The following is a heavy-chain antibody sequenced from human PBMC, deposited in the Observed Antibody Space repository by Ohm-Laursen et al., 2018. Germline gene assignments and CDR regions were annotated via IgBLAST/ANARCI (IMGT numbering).Heavy chain of an antibody. J-gene: IGHJ4*02. CDR2: IYYSGST. Sequence: GTLSLTCIVSGGSISSGSYYWGWIRQPPGKGLEWIGSIYYSGSTYYNPSLKSRVTISVDTSKNQFSLKLSSVTAADTAVYYCARHWELRGYFDYWGQGTLVTVSS. V-gene: IGHV4-39*01. CDR1: GGSISSGSYY. D-gene: IGHD1-7*01. CDR3: ARHWELRGYFDY.